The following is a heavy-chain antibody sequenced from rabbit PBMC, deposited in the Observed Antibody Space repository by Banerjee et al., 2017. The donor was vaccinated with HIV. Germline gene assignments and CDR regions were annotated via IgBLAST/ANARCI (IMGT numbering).Heavy chain of an antibody. CDR1: GFSFSSDYY. CDR2: IYVGSSVST. CDR3: ARDPVSGGYNHNL. V-gene: IGHV1S40*01. Sequence: QSLEESGGDLVKPGASLTLTCTASGFSFSSDYYMCWVRQTPGKGLEWIASIYVGSSVSTHYASWAKGRFAISKTSSTTVTLQMTSLTAADTATYFCARDPVSGGYNHNLWGPGTLVTVS. D-gene: IGHD1-1*01. J-gene: IGHJ4*01.